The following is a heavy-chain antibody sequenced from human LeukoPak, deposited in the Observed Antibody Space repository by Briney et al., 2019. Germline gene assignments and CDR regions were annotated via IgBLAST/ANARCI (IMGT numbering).Heavy chain of an antibody. Sequence: ASVKVSCKASGYTFTSYGISWVRQAPGQGLEGMGWISAYNGNTNYAQKLPGRVTMTTDTSTSTAYMEPRSLRSDDTAVYYCARAVAENYFDYWGQGTLVTVSS. CDR2: ISAYNGNT. CDR1: GYTFTSYG. D-gene: IGHD6-19*01. V-gene: IGHV1-18*01. J-gene: IGHJ4*02. CDR3: ARAVAENYFDY.